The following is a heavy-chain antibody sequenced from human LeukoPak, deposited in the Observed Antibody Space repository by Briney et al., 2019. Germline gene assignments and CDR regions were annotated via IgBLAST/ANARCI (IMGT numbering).Heavy chain of an antibody. J-gene: IGHJ4*02. CDR2: MNPNSGNT. Sequence: ASVKVSCKASGYTFTSYDINWVRQATGQGLEWMGWMNPNSGNTGFAQKFQGRVTMTRNTSISTAYMELSSLRSEDTAVYYCARAPSITGTTPPGYWGQGTLVTVSS. V-gene: IGHV1-8*01. CDR3: ARAPSITGTTPPGY. D-gene: IGHD1-7*01. CDR1: GYTFTSYD.